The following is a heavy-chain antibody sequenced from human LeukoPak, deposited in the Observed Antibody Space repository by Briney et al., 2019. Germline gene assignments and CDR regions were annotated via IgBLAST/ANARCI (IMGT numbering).Heavy chain of an antibody. Sequence: PGGSLRLSCAASGSTFSSYEMNWVRQAPGKGLEWVSYISSSGSTIYYADSVKGRFTISRDNAKNSLYLQMNSLRAEDTAVYYCARGYSLGDWFDPWGQGTLVTVSS. V-gene: IGHV3-48*03. J-gene: IGHJ5*02. D-gene: IGHD3-16*01. CDR2: ISSSGSTI. CDR3: ARGYSLGDWFDP. CDR1: GSTFSSYE.